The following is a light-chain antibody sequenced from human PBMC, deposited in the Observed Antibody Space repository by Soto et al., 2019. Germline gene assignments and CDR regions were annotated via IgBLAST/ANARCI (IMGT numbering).Light chain of an antibody. CDR1: SSDVGGYNY. CDR3: SSYAGSNNSL. V-gene: IGLV2-8*01. Sequence: QSALTQPPSASGSPGQSVTISCTGTSSDVGGYNYVSWYQQHPGKAPKLMIYEVSKRPSGVPDRFSGSKSGNTASLTVSGLKAEDEADYYCSSYAGSNNSLFGGGTKLTVL. J-gene: IGLJ2*01. CDR2: EVS.